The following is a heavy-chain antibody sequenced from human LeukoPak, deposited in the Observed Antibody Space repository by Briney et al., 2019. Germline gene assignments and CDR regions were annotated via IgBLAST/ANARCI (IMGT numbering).Heavy chain of an antibody. V-gene: IGHV3-30*02. D-gene: IGHD3-22*01. CDR1: GFTFSSYG. CDR2: IRYDGSNK. Sequence: GGSLRLSCAASGFTFSSYGMHWVRQAPGKGLEWVAFIRYDGSNKYYADSVKGRFTISRDNSKNTLYLQMNSLRAEDTAVYYCAKDRSSGSKPLFDYWGQGTLVTVSS. J-gene: IGHJ4*02. CDR3: AKDRSSGSKPLFDY.